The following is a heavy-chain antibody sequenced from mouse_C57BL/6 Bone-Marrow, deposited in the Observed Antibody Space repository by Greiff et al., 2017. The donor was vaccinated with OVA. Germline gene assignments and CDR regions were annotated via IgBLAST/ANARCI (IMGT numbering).Heavy chain of an antibody. CDR2: IWSGGST. CDR3: ARGAY. V-gene: IGHV2-2*01. CDR1: GFSLTSYG. Sequence: VQLQQSGPGLVQPSQSLSITCTVSGFSLTSYGVHWVRPSPGKGLEWLGVIWSGGSTDYNAAFISRLSISKDNSKSQVFFKMNSLQADDTAIYYCARGAYWGQGTLVTVSA. J-gene: IGHJ3*01.